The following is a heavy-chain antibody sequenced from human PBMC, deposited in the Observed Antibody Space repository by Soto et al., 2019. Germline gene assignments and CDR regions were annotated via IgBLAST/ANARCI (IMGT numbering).Heavy chain of an antibody. D-gene: IGHD2-15*01. Sequence: GASLRLACAASGFTVSSKYMSWVRQAPGKGLEWVSLIQSGGPTYYADSVKGRFTISRDTSENTLHLQMDSLRAEDTAVYYCARDDVLCDGGRCYGVPLDVLGKGTTVTVSS. J-gene: IGHJ6*04. CDR2: IQSGGPT. CDR1: GFTVSSKY. CDR3: ARDDVLCDGGRCYGVPLDV. V-gene: IGHV3-66*01.